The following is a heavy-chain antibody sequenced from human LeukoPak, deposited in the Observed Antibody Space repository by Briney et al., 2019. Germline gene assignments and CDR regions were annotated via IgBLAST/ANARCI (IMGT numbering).Heavy chain of an antibody. D-gene: IGHD6-19*01. CDR2: IYYSGST. Sequence: SETLSLTCTVSGGSISSSRYYWGWIRQPPGKGLEWIGSIYYSGSTYYNPSLKSRVTISVDTSKNQFSLKLSSVTAADTAVYYCARESGQWLFPLDSWGQGTLVTVSS. CDR1: GGSISSSRYY. CDR3: ARESGQWLFPLDS. J-gene: IGHJ4*02. V-gene: IGHV4-39*07.